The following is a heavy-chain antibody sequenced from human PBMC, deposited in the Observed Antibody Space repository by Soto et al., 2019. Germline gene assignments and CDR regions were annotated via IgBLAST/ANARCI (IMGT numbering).Heavy chain of an antibody. D-gene: IGHD3-22*01. CDR3: ERGDTMIAHQ. Sequence: PXATLSLTCTVSEDSISSYYWSWIRQPPGKGLEWIGYVYYTVNSNYNPSLKSRVAMSVDASKNQFSLKLRSVTAADTAVYYCERGDTMIAHQWGQGTRVTVSS. J-gene: IGHJ4*02. CDR2: VYYTVNS. V-gene: IGHV4-59*01. CDR1: EDSISSYY.